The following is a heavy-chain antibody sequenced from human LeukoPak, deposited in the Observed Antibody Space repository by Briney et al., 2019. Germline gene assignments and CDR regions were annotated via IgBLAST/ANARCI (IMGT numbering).Heavy chain of an antibody. D-gene: IGHD3-10*01. V-gene: IGHV4-4*07. CDR2: IYTTGTT. CDR3: GRQGYTASYYFVDY. Sequence: SETLSLTCTLSAGSINSYYWGWVRQPAGKGLEWIGRIYTTGTTNYSPSLKSRLTMSVDTSKNQFSLSLRSVTAADTAVYYCGRQGYTASYYFVDYWSHGTLVTVSS. CDR1: AGSINSYY. J-gene: IGHJ4*01.